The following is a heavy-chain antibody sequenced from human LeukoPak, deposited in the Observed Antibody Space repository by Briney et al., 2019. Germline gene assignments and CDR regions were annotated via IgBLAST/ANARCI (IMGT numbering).Heavy chain of an antibody. CDR1: GFTFSSYV. CDR3: AKEWSPGIFDY. J-gene: IGHJ4*02. V-gene: IGHV3-23*01. D-gene: IGHD3-3*01. CDR2: ISTSDGSA. Sequence: GGSRRLSCAASGFTFSSYVMSWVRQAPGKGLECVSSISTSDGSALYGDSVKGRFTISRDNSKNRLYLQMNSLRAEDTAVYYCAKEWSPGIFDYWGQGTLVTVSS.